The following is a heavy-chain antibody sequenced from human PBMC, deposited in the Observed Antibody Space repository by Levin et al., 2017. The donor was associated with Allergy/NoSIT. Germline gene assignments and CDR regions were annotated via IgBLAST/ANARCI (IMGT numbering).Heavy chain of an antibody. J-gene: IGHJ6*03. V-gene: IGHV4-34*01. D-gene: IGHD3-9*01. Sequence: SQTLSLPCAVYGGSFRGYYWSWIRQPPGKGLEWIGEINHSGSTNYNPSLKSRVTISVDTSKNQFSLKLSSVTAADTAVYYCARGVGYFDWLLSHYYYYYYMDVWGKGTTVTVSS. CDR3: ARGVGYFDWLLSHYYYYYYMDV. CDR1: GGSFRGYY. CDR2: INHSGST.